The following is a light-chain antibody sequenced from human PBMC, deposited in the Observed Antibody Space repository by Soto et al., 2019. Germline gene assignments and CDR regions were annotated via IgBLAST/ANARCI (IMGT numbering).Light chain of an antibody. CDR1: QTINNY. Sequence: DIQLTQSPPFLSASVGDRVTVTCRASQTINNYLSWFRKKEGKAPEFLIYPASTLQGGVPSRFSGHGFGINFTLTISSLQPEDFATYHCPQLRAYQHTVGQGTKVDIK. CDR3: PQLRAYQHT. CDR2: PAS. V-gene: IGKV1-9*01. J-gene: IGKJ2*01.